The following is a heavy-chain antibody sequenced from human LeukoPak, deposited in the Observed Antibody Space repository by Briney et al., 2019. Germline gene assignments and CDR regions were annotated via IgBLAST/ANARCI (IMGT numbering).Heavy chain of an antibody. CDR3: AASKSYWELRGDY. J-gene: IGHJ4*02. D-gene: IGHD1-26*01. CDR2: TSGDSRVT. CDR1: GFTFRSYN. Sequence: TGGSLRLSCAASGFTFRSYNMDWVRQAPGRGLEWVSFTSGDSRVTYYADSVKGRFTISRDNAKNSLYLQMNSLRAEDTAVYYCAASKSYWELRGDYWGQGTLVTVSS. V-gene: IGHV3-48*04.